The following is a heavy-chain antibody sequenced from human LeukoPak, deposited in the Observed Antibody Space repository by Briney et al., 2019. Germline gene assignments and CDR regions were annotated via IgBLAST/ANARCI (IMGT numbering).Heavy chain of an antibody. Sequence: GGSLRLSCAASGFTFSSYSMNWVRQAPGKGLEWVANIKQDGSEKYYVDSVKGRFTISRDNAKNSLYLQMNSLRAEDTAVYYCAREVRLWFDFDYWGQGTLVTVSS. CDR2: IKQDGSEK. CDR3: AREVRLWFDFDY. D-gene: IGHD3-10*01. J-gene: IGHJ4*02. V-gene: IGHV3-7*01. CDR1: GFTFSSYS.